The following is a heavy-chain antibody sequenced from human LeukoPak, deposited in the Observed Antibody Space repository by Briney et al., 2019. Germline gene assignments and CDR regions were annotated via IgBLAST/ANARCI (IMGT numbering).Heavy chain of an antibody. CDR1: GYTFTSYG. D-gene: IGHD2-15*01. V-gene: IGHV1-18*01. J-gene: IGHJ6*02. CDR2: ISAYNGNT. Sequence: ASVKVSCKASGYTFTSYGISWVRQAPGQGLEWMGWISAYNGNTNYAQKLQGRVTMTTDTSTSTAYMELRSLRSDDTAVYYCARGLGYCSGGSCYSLHLMGVWGQGTTVTVSS. CDR3: ARGLGYCSGGSCYSLHLMGV.